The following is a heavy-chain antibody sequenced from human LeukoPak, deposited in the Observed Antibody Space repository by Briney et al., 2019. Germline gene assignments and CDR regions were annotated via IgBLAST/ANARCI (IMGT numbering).Heavy chain of an antibody. Sequence: PGGSLRLSCAASGFTFSNYAMGWVRQAPGKGLEWVSGISGSGDSTYYADSVKGRFTISRDNSKNTLYLQMNSLRAEDTAVYYCAKILLRFWKPYYFDHWGQGTLVTVSS. D-gene: IGHD3-3*01. CDR3: AKILLRFWKPYYFDH. V-gene: IGHV3-23*01. CDR2: ISGSGDST. J-gene: IGHJ4*02. CDR1: GFTFSNYA.